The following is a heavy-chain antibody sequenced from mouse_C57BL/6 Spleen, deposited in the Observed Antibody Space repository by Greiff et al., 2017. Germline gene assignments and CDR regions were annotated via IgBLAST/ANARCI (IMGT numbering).Heavy chain of an antibody. CDR2: ISSGISTI. CDR1: GFTFSDYG. D-gene: IGHD1-1*01. V-gene: IGHV5-17*01. Sequence: EVKLVESGGGLVKPGGSLKLSCAASGFTFSDYGMHWVRQAPEEGLEWVAYISSGISTIYYAHTVKGRFTISRDNAKNTLFLQMTSLRSEDTAMYYCARPYNYYGSSYFDYWGQGTTLTVSS. J-gene: IGHJ2*01. CDR3: ARPYNYYGSSYFDY.